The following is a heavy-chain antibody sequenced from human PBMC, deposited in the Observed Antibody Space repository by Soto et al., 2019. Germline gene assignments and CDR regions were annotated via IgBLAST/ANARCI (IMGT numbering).Heavy chain of an antibody. CDR2: IYPGDSDT. CDR3: ARRGSRKLYGMDV. D-gene: IGHD2-2*01. CDR1: GYSFTSYW. J-gene: IGHJ6*02. Sequence: PGESLKISSKGSGYSFTSYWIGWVRQMPGKGLEWMGIIYPGDSDTRYSPSFQGQVTISADKSISTAYLQWSSLKASDTAMYYCARRGSRKLYGMDVWGQGTTVTVSS. V-gene: IGHV5-51*01.